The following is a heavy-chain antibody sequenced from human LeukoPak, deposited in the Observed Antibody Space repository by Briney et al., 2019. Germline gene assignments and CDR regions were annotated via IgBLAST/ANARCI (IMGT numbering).Heavy chain of an antibody. CDR2: ISYDGSNK. D-gene: IGHD3-10*01. CDR3: AKAYYYGSGSFDY. CDR1: GFTFSSYA. Sequence: PGRSLRLSCAASGFTFSSYAMHWVRQAPGKGLEWVAVISYDGSNKYYADSVKGRFTISRDNSKNTLYLQMNSLRAEDTAVYYCAKAYYYGSGSFDYWGQGTLVTVSS. J-gene: IGHJ4*02. V-gene: IGHV3-30-3*01.